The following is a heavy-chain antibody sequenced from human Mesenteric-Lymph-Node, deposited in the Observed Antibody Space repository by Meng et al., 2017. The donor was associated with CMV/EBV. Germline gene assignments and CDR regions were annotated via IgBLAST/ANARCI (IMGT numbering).Heavy chain of an antibody. D-gene: IGHD3-9*01. V-gene: IGHV4-34*01. CDR3: ARGSSYDILTGYFDY. CDR2: INHSGST. J-gene: IGHJ4*02. CDR1: GGSFSGFY. Sequence: GTGLFKSSGDLSVTFACYGGSFSGFYWNWIRQSPEEGLEWIGEINHSGSTTYNPSFTSRIIISVDTSTNQISLNMSSVTAADTAVYYCARGSSYDILTGYFDYWGQGALVTVSS.